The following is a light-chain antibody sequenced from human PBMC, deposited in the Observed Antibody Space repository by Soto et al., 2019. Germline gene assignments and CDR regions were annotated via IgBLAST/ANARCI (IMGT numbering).Light chain of an antibody. CDR1: QNVNNNF. CDR2: GSS. Sequence: EIVLTQSPGTLSVSPGERATLSCRASQNVNNNFIAWYQQKSGQPPRLLVFGSSRRAAAIPDRFSGSGSGTDFTLTIERLEPEYFALYYCQHFGGSPPRYTFGQGTKVDIK. J-gene: IGKJ2*01. CDR3: QHFGGSPPRYT. V-gene: IGKV3-20*01.